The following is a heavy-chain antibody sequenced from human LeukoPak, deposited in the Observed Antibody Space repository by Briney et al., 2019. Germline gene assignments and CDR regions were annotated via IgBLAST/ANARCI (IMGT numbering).Heavy chain of an antibody. CDR3: ARGKDGVWAFDI. CDR2: INSDGSTT. Sequence: GGSLRLSCAASGFTFSNYWMHWVRQAPGKGLVWVSRINSDGSTTYADSVKGQFTISRDNAEKTLYLQLNSLRAEDTAVYYCARGKDGVWAFDIWGQGTLVTVSS. J-gene: IGHJ3*02. CDR1: GFTFSNYW. V-gene: IGHV3-74*01. D-gene: IGHD3-16*01.